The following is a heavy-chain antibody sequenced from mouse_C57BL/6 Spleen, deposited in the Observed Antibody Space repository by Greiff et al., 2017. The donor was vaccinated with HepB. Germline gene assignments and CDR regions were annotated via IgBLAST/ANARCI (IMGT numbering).Heavy chain of an antibody. D-gene: IGHD2-5*01. J-gene: IGHJ1*03. CDR2: IYPGDGDP. Sequence: VQLQQSGAELVKPGASVKISCKASGYAFSSYWMNWVKQRPGKGLEWIGQIYPGDGDPNYNGKCKGKATLTADKSSSTAYMQLSSLTSEDSAVYFCARRVYYSNYDWYFDVWGTGTTVTVSS. CDR3: ARRVYYSNYDWYFDV. CDR1: GYAFSSYW. V-gene: IGHV1-80*01.